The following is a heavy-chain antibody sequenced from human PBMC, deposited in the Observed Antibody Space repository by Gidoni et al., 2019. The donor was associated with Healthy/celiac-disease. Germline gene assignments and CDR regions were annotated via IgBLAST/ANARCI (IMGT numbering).Heavy chain of an antibody. CDR1: GFTFSRYG. J-gene: IGHJ6*02. CDR2: ISYDGSNK. V-gene: IGHV3-30*18. CDR3: AKALSDCSGGSCYSNDYYYGMYV. D-gene: IGHD2-15*01. Sequence: VQRVESGGGVVQRGRALRLACADSGFTFSRYGMQWVRQAPGKGLRGLAVISYDGSNKSSADSVNGRFTISRANSKHTLYLQMNRLRAEDTAVYYCAKALSDCSGGSCYSNDYYYGMYVWGQGTTVTVSS.